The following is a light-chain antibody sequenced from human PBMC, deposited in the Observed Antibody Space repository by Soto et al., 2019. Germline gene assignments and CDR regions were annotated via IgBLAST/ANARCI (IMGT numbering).Light chain of an antibody. V-gene: IGKV3-15*01. Sequence: VVMTQSPATLSVSPGERATLSCRASQSVSSDFAWYQQKPGQAPRLLIYDSSTRATGIPARFSGSESGTEFTLTISSLQSEDFAVYYCHHYHNWPMTFGQGTRLAIK. J-gene: IGKJ5*01. CDR2: DSS. CDR1: QSVSSD. CDR3: HHYHNWPMT.